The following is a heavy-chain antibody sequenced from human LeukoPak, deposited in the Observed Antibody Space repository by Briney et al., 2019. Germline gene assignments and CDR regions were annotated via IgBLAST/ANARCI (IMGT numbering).Heavy chain of an antibody. CDR2: INYDGTNK. CDR3: TNFDY. CDR1: GITFSSDG. Sequence: GGSLRPSCTASGITFSSDGMHWVRQAPGKGLEWVALINYDGTNKYYADSVKGRFTISRDNSKNTLYLQMNSLRDEDTAVYYCTNFDYWGQGTLVAVSS. V-gene: IGHV3-30*02. J-gene: IGHJ4*02.